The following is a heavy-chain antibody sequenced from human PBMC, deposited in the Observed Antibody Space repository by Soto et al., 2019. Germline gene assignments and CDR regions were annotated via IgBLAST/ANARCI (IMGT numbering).Heavy chain of an antibody. CDR3: AEDVGGVDTRNYGTAV. Sequence: QVQLVESGGGVVQPGMSLRLSCAASGVTFTNYAMHWVRQAPGKGLEWVADISYHGTEKGYADSVKGRFTISRDNSNDALYVQMCSLRPEDAAVYYCAEDVGGVDTRNYGTAVWCQGTTVIVSS. D-gene: IGHD5-18*01. V-gene: IGHV3-30*18. J-gene: IGHJ6*02. CDR2: ISYHGTEK. CDR1: GVTFTNYA.